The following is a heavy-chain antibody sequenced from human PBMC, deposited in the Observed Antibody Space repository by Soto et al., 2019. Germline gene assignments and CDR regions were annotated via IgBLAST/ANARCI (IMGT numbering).Heavy chain of an antibody. CDR2: IYYSGST. J-gene: IGHJ4*02. Sequence: SETLSLTCTVSGGSISSSSYYWGWIRQPPGKGLEWIGSIYYSGSTYYNPSLKSRVTISVDTSKNQSSLKLSSVTAADTAVYYCARGIAAAGTASYRGQGTLVTVSS. CDR1: GGSISSSSYY. V-gene: IGHV4-39*01. D-gene: IGHD6-13*01. CDR3: ARGIAAAGTASY.